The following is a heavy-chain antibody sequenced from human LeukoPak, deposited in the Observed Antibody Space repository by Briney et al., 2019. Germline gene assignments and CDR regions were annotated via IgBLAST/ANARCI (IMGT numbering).Heavy chain of an antibody. Sequence: GGSLRLSCAASGFTFSSYGMHWVRQAPGKELEWVAFIRCDGSNKYYADSVKGRFTISRDNSKNTLYLQMNSLRAEDTAVYYCAKDGVVPAAMLDYYYMDVWGKGTTVTVSS. CDR1: GFTFSSYG. D-gene: IGHD2-2*01. V-gene: IGHV3-30*02. CDR2: IRCDGSNK. CDR3: AKDGVVPAAMLDYYYMDV. J-gene: IGHJ6*03.